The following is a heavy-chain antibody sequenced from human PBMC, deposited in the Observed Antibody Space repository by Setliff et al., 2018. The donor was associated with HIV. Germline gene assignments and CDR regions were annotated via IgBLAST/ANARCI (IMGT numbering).Heavy chain of an antibody. CDR1: GVSIENNF. CDR2: ISYTGST. V-gene: IGHV4-59*01. D-gene: IGHD3-22*01. Sequence: PSETLSLTCTVSGVSIENNFWSWFRQPPGKGLEWIGYISYTGSTNYDPSLKSRLTIVADTSKSQFSLKLTSVTAADTAVYYCAHSPYYYDSSGYSYFDYWGQGTLVTVSS. J-gene: IGHJ4*02. CDR3: AHSPYYYDSSGYSYFDY.